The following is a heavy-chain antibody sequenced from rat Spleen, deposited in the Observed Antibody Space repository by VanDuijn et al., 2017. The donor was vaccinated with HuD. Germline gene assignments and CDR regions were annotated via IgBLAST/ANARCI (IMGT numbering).Heavy chain of an antibody. CDR1: GFTFSNYG. V-gene: IGHV5-29*01. J-gene: IGHJ2*01. CDR2: ISPSGGST. Sequence: EVQLVESGGGLVQPGRSLKLSCAASGFTFSNYGMAWVRQAPTKGLEWVATISPSGGSTYYRDSVKGRFTISRNNAKNTLYLQMDSLRSEDTATYYCARHEDYGGYSRDYFGYWGQGVVVTVSS. CDR3: ARHEDYGGYSRDYFGY. D-gene: IGHD1-11*01.